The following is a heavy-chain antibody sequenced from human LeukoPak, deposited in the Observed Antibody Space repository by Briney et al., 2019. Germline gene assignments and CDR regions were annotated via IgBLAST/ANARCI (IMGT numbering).Heavy chain of an antibody. J-gene: IGHJ5*02. CDR1: GYTFTSYG. V-gene: IGHV1-18*01. CDR3: ARGLAYYYGSGSSLSGFDP. D-gene: IGHD3-10*01. CDR2: ISAYNGNT. Sequence: ASVKVSCKASGYTFTSYGISWVRQAPGQGLEWMGWISAYNGNTNYAQKLQGRVTMTTDTSTSTAYMELRSLRSDDTAVYYCARGLAYYYGSGSSLSGFDPWGQGTLVTVSS.